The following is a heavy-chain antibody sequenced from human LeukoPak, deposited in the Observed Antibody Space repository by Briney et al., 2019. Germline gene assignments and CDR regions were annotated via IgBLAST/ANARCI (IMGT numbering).Heavy chain of an antibody. D-gene: IGHD3-3*01. J-gene: IGHJ5*02. CDR2: IIPIFGTA. CDR3: ARDDYDFWSGYQYNWFDP. CDR1: GGTFSSYA. V-gene: IGHV1-69*01. Sequence: SVKVSCKASGGTFSSYAISWVRQAPGQGLEWMGGIIPIFGTANYAQKFQGRVTITADESTSTAYMELSSLRSEDTAVYYCARDDYDFWSGYQYNWFDPWGQGTLVTVSS.